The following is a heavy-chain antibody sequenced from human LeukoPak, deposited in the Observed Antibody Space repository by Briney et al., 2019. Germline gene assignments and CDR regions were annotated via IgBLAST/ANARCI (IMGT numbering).Heavy chain of an antibody. Sequence: GRSLRLSCAASGFTFSSYAMHWVRQAPGKGLEWVAVISYDGSNKYYADSVKGRFTISRDNSKNTLYLQMNSLRAEDTAVYYCARTYYYDSSGYFPFDSWGQGTLVTVSS. J-gene: IGHJ4*02. CDR3: ARTYYYDSSGYFPFDS. V-gene: IGHV3-30-3*01. CDR2: ISYDGSNK. CDR1: GFTFSSYA. D-gene: IGHD3-22*01.